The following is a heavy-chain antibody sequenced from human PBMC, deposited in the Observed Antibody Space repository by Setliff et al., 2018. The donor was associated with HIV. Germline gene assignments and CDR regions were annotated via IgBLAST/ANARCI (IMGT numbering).Heavy chain of an antibody. V-gene: IGHV1-46*01. Sequence: ASVKVSCKASGYTSTGNYIHWVRQAPGQGLEWMGIINPSGGSTSYAQKFQGRVTMTRDTSTSTVYMELSSLRSEDTAVYYCASPVVTTPHDAFDIWGQGTMVTVSS. CDR2: INPSGGST. CDR1: GYTSTGNY. J-gene: IGHJ3*02. D-gene: IGHD2-15*01. CDR3: ASPVVTTPHDAFDI.